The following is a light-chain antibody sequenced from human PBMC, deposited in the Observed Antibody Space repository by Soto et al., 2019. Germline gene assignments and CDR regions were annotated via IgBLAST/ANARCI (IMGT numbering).Light chain of an antibody. Sequence: VVTQTQLSLSVAPGQPASISCKSSQSLLHITGETFLFWYLQKPGQSPQLLIYEVSTRVSGVPDRFSGSGSGTDFTLEISRVETDDVGIYYCMQSTQLPPTFGQGTRLEIK. CDR1: QSLLHITGETF. CDR2: EVS. CDR3: MQSTQLPPT. V-gene: IGKV2D-29*02. J-gene: IGKJ5*01.